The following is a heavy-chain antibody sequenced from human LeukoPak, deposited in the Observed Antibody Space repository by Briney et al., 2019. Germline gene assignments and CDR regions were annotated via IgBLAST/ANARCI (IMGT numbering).Heavy chain of an antibody. V-gene: IGHV3-74*03. CDR2: IHPDGSIT. CDR1: GFAISNYW. Sequence: GGSLRLSCVGSGFAISNYWMHWVRQAPGTGLVWVSRIHPDGSITTYADSVKGRFTISRDNAKNTLYLQMNSLRAEDTAVYYCAPQQTYSPYNWFDPWGQGTLVTVSS. J-gene: IGHJ5*02. CDR3: APQQTYSPYNWFDP. D-gene: IGHD5-12*01.